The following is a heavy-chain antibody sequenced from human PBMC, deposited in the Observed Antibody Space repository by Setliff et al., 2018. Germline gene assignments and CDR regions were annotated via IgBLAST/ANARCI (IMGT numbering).Heavy chain of an antibody. Sequence: GGSLRLSCAASGFTFSSYWMHWVRQAPGKGRMWVSRFNGGGAVKYSASEKGRFTISRDNAKSSLYLQMNSLRADDTAVYYCARDQGSYGYTAFDSWGQGALVTVSS. CDR1: GFTFSSYW. CDR2: FNGGGAV. D-gene: IGHD3-16*01. V-gene: IGHV3-74*01. CDR3: ARDQGSYGYTAFDS. J-gene: IGHJ4*02.